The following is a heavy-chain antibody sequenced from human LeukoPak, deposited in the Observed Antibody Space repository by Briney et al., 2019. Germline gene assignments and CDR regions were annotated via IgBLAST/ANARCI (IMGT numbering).Heavy chain of an antibody. J-gene: IGHJ4*02. V-gene: IGHV4-34*01. CDR1: GGSFNNYY. D-gene: IGHD3-22*01. CDR2: VNHSGAT. Sequence: MTSKTLSLTCAVYGGSFNNYYWSWFRQPPGKGLEWIGEVNHSGATNYSPSLKSRVTISVDRSKNQFSLKLSSVTAADTAVYYCARDDSSGYYRYWGQGTLVTVSS. CDR3: ARDDSSGYYRY.